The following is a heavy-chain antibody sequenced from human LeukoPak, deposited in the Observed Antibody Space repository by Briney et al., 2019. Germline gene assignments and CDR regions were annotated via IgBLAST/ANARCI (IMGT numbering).Heavy chain of an antibody. J-gene: IGHJ6*02. V-gene: IGHV3-30*19. CDR3: AREPITSSGWYRYYYGMDV. CDR1: GFTFSSYG. D-gene: IGHD6-19*01. Sequence: GGSLRLSCAASGFTFSSYGMHWVRQAPGKGLEWVAVISYDGSNKYYADSVKGRFTISRDNSKNTLYLQMNSLRAEDTAVYYCAREPITSSGWYRYYYGMDVWGQGTAVTVSS. CDR2: ISYDGSNK.